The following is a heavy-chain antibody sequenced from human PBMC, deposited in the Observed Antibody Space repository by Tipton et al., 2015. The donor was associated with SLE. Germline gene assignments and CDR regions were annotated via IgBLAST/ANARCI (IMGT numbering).Heavy chain of an antibody. Sequence: TLSLTCTVSGGSISSYYWSWIRQPAGKGLEWIGRIYTSGSTNYNPSLKSRVTISVDTSKNQFSLKLSSVTAADTAVYYCAAREGSSWDYYYYYYYMDVWGKGTTVTVSS. J-gene: IGHJ6*03. CDR1: GGSISSYY. V-gene: IGHV4-4*07. CDR2: IYTSGST. D-gene: IGHD6-13*01. CDR3: AAREGSSWDYYYYYYYMDV.